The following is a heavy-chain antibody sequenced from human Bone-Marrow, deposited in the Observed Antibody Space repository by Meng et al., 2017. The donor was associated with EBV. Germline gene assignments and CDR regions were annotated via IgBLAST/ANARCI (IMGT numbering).Heavy chain of an antibody. J-gene: IGHJ5*02. Sequence: QVQLQQWGAGLFKPSETLSLTCAVYGGSFSGYYWSWIRQPPGKGLEWIGEINHSGSTNYNPSLKSRVTISVDTSKNQFSLKLSSVTAADTAVYYCARRDNLGYGDYEGYNWVDPCGQGTLVTVSS. V-gene: IGHV4-34*01. CDR1: GGSFSGYY. CDR2: INHSGST. D-gene: IGHD4-17*01. CDR3: ARRDNLGYGDYEGYNWVDP.